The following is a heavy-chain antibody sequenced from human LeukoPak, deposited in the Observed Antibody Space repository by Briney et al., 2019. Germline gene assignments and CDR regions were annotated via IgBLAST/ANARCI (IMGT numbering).Heavy chain of an antibody. CDR2: ITNTITTI. J-gene: IGHJ4*02. D-gene: IGHD3-10*01. CDR3: ARDPGSLYYFDY. CDR1: GFTFSSYS. Sequence: GGSLRLSCTAPGFTFSSYSMNWVRQAPGKGLGWVSSITNTITTIYYAGSVKGRFTVSRDNAKNSLYLQMNSLRAEDTAVYYCARDPGSLYYFDYWGQGTLVTVSS. V-gene: IGHV3-48*01.